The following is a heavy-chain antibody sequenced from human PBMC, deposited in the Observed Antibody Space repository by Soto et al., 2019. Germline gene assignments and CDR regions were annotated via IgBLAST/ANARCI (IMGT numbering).Heavy chain of an antibody. J-gene: IGHJ6*02. V-gene: IGHV4-59*08. Sequence: SETLSLPCTVSGGSLSSFYRSLIRQPPGKGTEWIGYIYYSGSTNYNPSLKSRVTISVDTSKNQFSLKLSSVTAADTAVYYCARHVPYCSDTSHCAYGMDVWGQGTTVTVS. D-gene: IGHD2-2*01. CDR1: GGSLSSFY. CDR3: ARHVPYCSDTSHCAYGMDV. CDR2: IYYSGST.